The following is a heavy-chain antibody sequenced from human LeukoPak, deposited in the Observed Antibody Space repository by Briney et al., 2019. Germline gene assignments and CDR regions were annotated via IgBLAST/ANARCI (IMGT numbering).Heavy chain of an antibody. D-gene: IGHD3-16*02. CDR2: IWYDGSER. CDR1: GFTFSSYS. J-gene: IGHJ4*02. Sequence: GGSLRLSCAASGFTFSSYSMNWVRQAPGKGLEWVAVIWYDGSERYYVDSVKGRFTISRDNAKNSLYLQMNSLRAEDTAVYYCARDSSPGYYDYVWGTYPRYWGPGTPVTVSS. V-gene: IGHV3-33*08. CDR3: ARDSSPGYYDYVWGTYPRY.